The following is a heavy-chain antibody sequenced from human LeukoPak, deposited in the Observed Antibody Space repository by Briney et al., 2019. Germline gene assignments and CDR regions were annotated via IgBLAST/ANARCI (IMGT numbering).Heavy chain of an antibody. CDR1: GFGFGQYE. Sequence: GGSLRLSCAASGFGFGQYEMNWVRQAPGKGLEWIAYISVRAGTIYYGDSAEGRFTISRDDAKNSLYLQMNGLRVEDTAIYYFGKVFPHYYEVPQGRDVGGQGTTVTV. J-gene: IGHJ6*02. V-gene: IGHV3-48*03. CDR2: ISVRAGTI. D-gene: IGHD3-22*01. CDR3: GKVFPHYYEVPQGRDV.